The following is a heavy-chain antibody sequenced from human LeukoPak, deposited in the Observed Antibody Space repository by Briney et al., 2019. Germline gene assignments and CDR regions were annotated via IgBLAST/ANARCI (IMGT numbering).Heavy chain of an antibody. J-gene: IGHJ3*02. V-gene: IGHV3-7*01. D-gene: IGHD3-3*02. CDR1: GFTFSSYW. CDR2: IKQDGSEK. CDR3: AKVWRINGGIRDGTAFDI. Sequence: PGGSLRLSCAASGFTFSSYWMSWVRQAPGKGLEWVANIKQDGSEKYYVDSVEGRFTISRDNAKNSLYMQMNSLRAEDTAVYYCAKVWRINGGIRDGTAFDIWGQGTMVTVSS.